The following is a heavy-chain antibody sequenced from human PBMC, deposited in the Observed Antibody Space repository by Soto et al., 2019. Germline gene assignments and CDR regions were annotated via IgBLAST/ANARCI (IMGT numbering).Heavy chain of an antibody. D-gene: IGHD2-21*02. CDR1: GGTFSSYA. J-gene: IGHJ3*02. CDR3: ASSLLAYCGGDCFVDAFDI. CDR2: IIPIFGTA. Sequence: QVQLVQSGAEVKKPGSSVKVSCKASGGTFSSYAISWVRQAPGQGLEWMGGIIPIFGTANYAQKFQGRVTITADKYTSTAYMERSSLRSEDTAVYYCASSLLAYCGGDCFVDAFDIWGQGTMVTVSS. V-gene: IGHV1-69*06.